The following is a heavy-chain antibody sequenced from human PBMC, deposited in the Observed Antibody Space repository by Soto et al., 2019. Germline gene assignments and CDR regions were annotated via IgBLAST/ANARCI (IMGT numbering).Heavy chain of an antibody. Sequence: PSETLSLTCTVSGGSISSGDYYWSWIRQPPGKGLEWIGYIYYSGSTYYNPSLKSRVTISVDTSKNQFSLKLSSVTAADTAVYYCAVVPAAIGYFRFFDPWGQGTLVT. CDR1: GGSISSGDYY. CDR3: AVVPAAIGYFRFFDP. V-gene: IGHV4-30-4*01. J-gene: IGHJ5*02. CDR2: IYYSGST. D-gene: IGHD2-2*02.